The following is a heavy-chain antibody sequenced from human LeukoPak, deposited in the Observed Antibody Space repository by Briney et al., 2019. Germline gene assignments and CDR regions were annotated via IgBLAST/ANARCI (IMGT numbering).Heavy chain of an antibody. Sequence: ASVKVSCKASGYTFTSYDINWVRQATGQGLEWMGWMNPNSGNTRYAHTLQGRVTMTRNTSISTAYLEMSSLRAEDTAVYYCARGRLVRGVIICDYWGQGTLVSVSS. J-gene: IGHJ4*02. V-gene: IGHV1-8*01. D-gene: IGHD3-10*01. CDR1: GYTFTSYD. CDR2: MNPNSGNT. CDR3: ARGRLVRGVIICDY.